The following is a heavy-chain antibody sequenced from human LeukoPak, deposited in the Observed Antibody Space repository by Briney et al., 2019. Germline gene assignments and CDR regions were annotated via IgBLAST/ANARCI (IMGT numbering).Heavy chain of an antibody. Sequence: GASVKVSCKASGYTFTGYYMHWVRQAPGQGLEWMGWINPNSGGTNYAQKFQGRVTMTRDTSISTAYMELSRLRSDDTAVYYCARVPRLGPYYFDYWGQGTLVTVSS. D-gene: IGHD6-19*01. V-gene: IGHV1-2*02. CDR2: INPNSGGT. J-gene: IGHJ4*02. CDR1: GYTFTGYY. CDR3: ARVPRLGPYYFDY.